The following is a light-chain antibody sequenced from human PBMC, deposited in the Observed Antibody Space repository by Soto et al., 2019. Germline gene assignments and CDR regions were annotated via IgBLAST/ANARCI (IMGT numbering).Light chain of an antibody. J-gene: IGLJ1*01. CDR2: EGS. V-gene: IGLV2-23*01. Sequence: QSALTQPASVSGSPGQSITISCTGTSSDVGSYNLVSWYQQHPGKAPKLMIYEGSKRPSGVSNRFSGSKSGNTASLTISGLQAEDEADYYCCSYAGSSTVVFGTATNVTVL. CDR1: SSDVGSYNL. CDR3: CSYAGSSTVV.